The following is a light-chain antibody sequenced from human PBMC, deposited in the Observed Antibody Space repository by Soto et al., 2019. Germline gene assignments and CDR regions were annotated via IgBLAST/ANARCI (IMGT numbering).Light chain of an antibody. CDR2: GAS. V-gene: IGKV3-20*01. Sequence: EIVLTQSPGTLSLSPGERATLSCRASQTVSSNYLAWYQQKPGQAPRLLIYGASSRATGIPDRFSGGGSGTDFTLIISTLEPEDFAVYYCQHYSRSPYTFGQGTKLEIK. CDR3: QHYSRSPYT. CDR1: QTVSSNY. J-gene: IGKJ2*01.